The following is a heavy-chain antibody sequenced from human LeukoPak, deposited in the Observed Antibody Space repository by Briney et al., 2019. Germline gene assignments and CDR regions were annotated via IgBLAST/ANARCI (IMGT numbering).Heavy chain of an antibody. CDR3: ARARGGDYDSSGYSDFDY. D-gene: IGHD3-22*01. Sequence: GASVKVSCKASGYTFTGYYMHWVRQAPGQGLEWMGGIIPIFGTANYAQKFQGRVTITADKSTSTAYMELSSLRSEDTAVYYCARARGGDYDSSGYSDFDYWGQGTLVTVPS. CDR1: GYTFTGYY. J-gene: IGHJ4*02. CDR2: IIPIFGTA. V-gene: IGHV1-69*06.